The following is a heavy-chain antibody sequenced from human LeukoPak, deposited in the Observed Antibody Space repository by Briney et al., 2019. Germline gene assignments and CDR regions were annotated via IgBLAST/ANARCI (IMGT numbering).Heavy chain of an antibody. CDR2: IYSSGST. D-gene: IGHD6-6*01. V-gene: IGHV4-4*07. CDR1: GGSISSYY. CDR3: ARLAEYSSSWPFDY. Sequence: SETLSLTCTVSGGSISSYYWSWIRQPAGKGLEWIARIYSSGSTNYNPSLKSRVTMSVDTSKNQFSLKLSSVTAADTAVYYCARLAEYSSSWPFDYWGQGTLVTVSS. J-gene: IGHJ4*02.